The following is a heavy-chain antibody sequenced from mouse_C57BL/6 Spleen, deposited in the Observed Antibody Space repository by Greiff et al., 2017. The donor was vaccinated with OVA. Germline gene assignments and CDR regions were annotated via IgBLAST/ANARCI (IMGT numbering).Heavy chain of an antibody. CDR3: HYYGSSPYYFDY. D-gene: IGHD1-1*01. V-gene: IGHV1-52*01. CDR1: GYTFTSYW. J-gene: IGHJ2*01. CDR2: IDPSDSET. Sequence: VQLQQPGAELVRPGSSVKLSCKASGYTFTSYWMHWVKQRPIQGLEWIGNIDPSDSETHYNQKFKDKATLTVDKSSSTAYMQLSSLTSDDSAVYDCHYYGSSPYYFDYWGQGTTLTVSS.